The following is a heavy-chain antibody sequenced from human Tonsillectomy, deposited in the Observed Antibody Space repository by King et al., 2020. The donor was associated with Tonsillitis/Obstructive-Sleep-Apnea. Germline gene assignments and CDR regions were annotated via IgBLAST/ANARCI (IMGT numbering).Heavy chain of an antibody. V-gene: IGHV2-5*02. CDR3: ALRRTPLTTDYFDY. J-gene: IGHJ4*02. CDR2: IYWDDDK. Sequence: QVTLKESGPTLVKPPQTLTLTCTFSGFSLSTSGVGVGWIRQPPGKALEWLALIYWDDDKRYSPSLNTRLTITKDTSKNQVVLTMPDIDPVDIATYYCALRRTPLTTDYFDYWGQGTLVTVSS. D-gene: IGHD4-17*01. CDR1: GFSLSTSGVG.